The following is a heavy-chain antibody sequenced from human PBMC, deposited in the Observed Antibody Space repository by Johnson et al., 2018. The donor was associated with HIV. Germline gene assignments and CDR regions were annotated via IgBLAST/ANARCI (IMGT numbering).Heavy chain of an antibody. J-gene: IGHJ3*02. V-gene: IGHV3-23*04. CDR2: ISGSGGST. CDR3: AKDRGEWELRMDALDI. CDR1: GFTFSSYA. Sequence: VQVVESGGGLVQPGRSLRLSCAASGFTFSSYAMSWVRQAPGKGLEWVSAISGSGGSTGYADSVKGRFTISSANAKNSLYVQMNSLRAEDTAVHFCAKDRGEWELRMDALDIWGQGTMVTVSS. D-gene: IGHD1-26*01.